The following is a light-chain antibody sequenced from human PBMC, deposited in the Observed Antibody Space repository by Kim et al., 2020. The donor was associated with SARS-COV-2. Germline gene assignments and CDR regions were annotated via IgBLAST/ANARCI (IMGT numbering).Light chain of an antibody. CDR3: SSAGNNNNFVI. CDR2: EVN. J-gene: IGLJ2*01. CDR1: TSDVGDVYA. V-gene: IGLV2-8*01. Sequence: QSVTMSCAATTSDVGDVYAISWYQQRPGKAPQLIIYEVNRRPSGVPDRFSGSKSGNTASLTVSGLQPEDEATYYGSSAGNNNNFVIFGGGTQLTVL.